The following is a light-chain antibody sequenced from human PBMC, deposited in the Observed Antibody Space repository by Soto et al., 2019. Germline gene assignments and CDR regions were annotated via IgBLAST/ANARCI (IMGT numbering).Light chain of an antibody. J-gene: IGKJ1*01. CDR3: QQYNNWTPWT. CDR1: QSVSSN. Sequence: EIVMTQSPATLSVSPGERATLSCRASQSVSSNLAWYQQKPGQAPRLLLYGASTRSNGVPAWFSGSGSGTEFTMTISSLQSEDFAVYYCQQYNNWTPWTFGQGTKVEIK. V-gene: IGKV3-15*01. CDR2: GAS.